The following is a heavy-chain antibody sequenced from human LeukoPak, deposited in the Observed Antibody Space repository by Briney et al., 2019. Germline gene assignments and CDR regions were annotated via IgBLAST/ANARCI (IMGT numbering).Heavy chain of an antibody. V-gene: IGHV4-59*01. J-gene: IGHJ3*02. CDR1: GGSISSYY. D-gene: IGHD6-19*01. CDR2: IYYSGST. Sequence: SETLSLTCTVSGGSISSYYWSWIRQPPGKGLGWIGYIYYSGSTNYNPSLKSRVTISVDTSKNQFSLKLSSVTAADTAVYYCARAGTSGWIYDAFDIWGQGTMVTVSS. CDR3: ARAGTSGWIYDAFDI.